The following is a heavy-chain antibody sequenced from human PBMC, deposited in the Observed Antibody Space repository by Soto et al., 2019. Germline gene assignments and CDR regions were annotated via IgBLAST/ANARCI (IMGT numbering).Heavy chain of an antibody. CDR2: IYYSGST. CDR1: GGAISSYY. CDR3: ARDGRDGYNFGAFDI. D-gene: IGHD5-12*01. J-gene: IGHJ3*02. Sequence: SETLSLTCSVSGGAISSYYWSWIRQPPGKGLEWIGYIYYSGSTNYNPSLKSRVTISVDTSKNQFSLKLSSVTAADTAVYYCARDGRDGYNFGAFDIWGQGTMVTVSS. V-gene: IGHV4-59*01.